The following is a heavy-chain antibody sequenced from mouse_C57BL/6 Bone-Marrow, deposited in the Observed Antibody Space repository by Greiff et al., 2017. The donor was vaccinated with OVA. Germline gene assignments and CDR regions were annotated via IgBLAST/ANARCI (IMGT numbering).Heavy chain of an antibody. CDR1: GYTFTGYW. J-gene: IGHJ1*03. CDR3: ARRVYDSTLDFDV. V-gene: IGHV1-9*01. D-gene: IGHD1-1*01. CDR2: ILPGSGST. Sequence: VQLQQSGAVLMKPGASVKLSCKATGYTFTGYWIEWVQQRPGHGLEWIGEILPGSGSTNYNEKIKGKATFTADTSSNTTYMQLSSLKTEDSAIFYCARRVYDSTLDFDVWGTGTTGTVSS.